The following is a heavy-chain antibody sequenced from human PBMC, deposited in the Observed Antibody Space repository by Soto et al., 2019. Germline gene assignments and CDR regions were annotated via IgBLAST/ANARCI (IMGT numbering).Heavy chain of an antibody. J-gene: IGHJ4*02. CDR3: ARCDSSGYYFGY. Sequence: QVQLQESGPGLVKPSQTLSLTCTVSGGSISSGGYYWSWIRQHPGKGLEWIGYIYYRGSTYYNPSLRSRXXLXVXRSKNQFSLKLSSVTAADTAVYYCARCDSSGYYFGYWGQGTLVTVSS. V-gene: IGHV4-31*03. CDR1: GGSISSGGYY. D-gene: IGHD3-22*01. CDR2: IYYRGST.